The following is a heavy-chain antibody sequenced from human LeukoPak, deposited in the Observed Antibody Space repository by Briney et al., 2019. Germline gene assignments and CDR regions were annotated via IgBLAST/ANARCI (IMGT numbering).Heavy chain of an antibody. CDR2: ISSSSSTI. CDR1: GFTFSSYS. J-gene: IGHJ4*02. CDR3: APIVGATKGGFDY. D-gene: IGHD1-26*01. Sequence: GGSLRLSCAASGFTFSSYSMNWVRQAPGKGLEWVSYISSSSSTIYYADSVKGRFTISRDNAKNSLYLQMNSLRAEDTAVYYCAPIVGATKGGFDYWGQGTLVTVSS. V-gene: IGHV3-48*01.